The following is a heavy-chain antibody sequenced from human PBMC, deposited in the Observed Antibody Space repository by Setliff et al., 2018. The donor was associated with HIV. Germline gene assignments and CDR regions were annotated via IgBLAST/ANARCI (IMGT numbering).Heavy chain of an antibody. D-gene: IGHD1-7*01. J-gene: IGHJ4*02. V-gene: IGHV3-21*04. CDR2: ISSSSSYI. Sequence: GGSLRLSCAASGFTFSSYSMNWVRQAPGKGLEWVSFISSSSSYIYYADSVKGRFTISRDNAKNSLYLQMSSLRAEDTALYYCARDRKSGNYYYFDDWGQGTLVTVSS. CDR3: ARDRKSGNYYYFDD. CDR1: GFTFSSYS.